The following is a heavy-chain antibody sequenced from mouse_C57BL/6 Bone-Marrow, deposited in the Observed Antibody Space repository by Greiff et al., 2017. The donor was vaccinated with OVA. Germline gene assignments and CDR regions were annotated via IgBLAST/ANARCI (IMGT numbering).Heavy chain of an antibody. CDR2: ISDGGSYT. J-gene: IGHJ4*01. Sequence: EVMLVESGGGLVKPGRSLKLSCAASGFTFSSYAMSWVRQTPEKRLEWVATISDGGSYTYYPDNVKGRFTISRDNAKNNLYLQMSHLKSEDTAMYYCARDYTVEAMDYWGQGTSVTVSS. CDR3: ARDYTVEAMDY. V-gene: IGHV5-4*01. CDR1: GFTFSSYA. D-gene: IGHD1-1*01.